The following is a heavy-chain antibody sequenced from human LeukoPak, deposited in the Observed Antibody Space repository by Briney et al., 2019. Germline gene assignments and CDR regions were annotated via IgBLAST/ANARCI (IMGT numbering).Heavy chain of an antibody. V-gene: IGHV1-18*04. CDR3: AREGAYYDILTGYPLAGVRSYYFDY. D-gene: IGHD3-9*01. Sequence: ASVKVSCKASGYTFISYGFSWVRQAPGRGLEGMGCISSYNGNTNYAQKLQGRVTMSTDTSMSTAYMELRSLRSDDTAVSYCAREGAYYDILTGYPLAGVRSYYFDYWGQGTLVTVSS. J-gene: IGHJ4*02. CDR1: GYTFISYG. CDR2: ISSYNGNT.